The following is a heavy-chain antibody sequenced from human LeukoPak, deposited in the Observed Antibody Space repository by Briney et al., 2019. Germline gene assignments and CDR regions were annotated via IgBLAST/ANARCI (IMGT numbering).Heavy chain of an antibody. CDR2: ISYDGSNK. Sequence: GRSLRLSCAASGFTFSSYAMHWVRQAPGKGLEWVAVISYDGSNKYYADSVKGRFTISRDNSKNTLYLQMNSLRAEDTAVYYCARIEYGSGSYLTRAFDIWGQGTMVTVSS. V-gene: IGHV3-30-3*01. CDR1: GFTFSSYA. CDR3: ARIEYGSGSYLTRAFDI. J-gene: IGHJ3*02. D-gene: IGHD3-10*01.